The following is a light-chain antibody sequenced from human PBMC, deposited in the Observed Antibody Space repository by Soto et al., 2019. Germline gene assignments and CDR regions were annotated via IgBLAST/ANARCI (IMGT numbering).Light chain of an antibody. V-gene: IGLV2-14*01. CDR2: EVS. Sequence: QSVLILPASVSGSPVQGITVSCSGTSSDVGGYNYVSWYQQHPGKAPKLMIYEVSNRPSGVSNRFSGSKSGNTASLTISGLQAQDKADYYRSSYTSSSTLHTFGTGTKLTVL. CDR1: SSDVGGYNY. CDR3: SSYTSSSTLHT. J-gene: IGLJ1*01.